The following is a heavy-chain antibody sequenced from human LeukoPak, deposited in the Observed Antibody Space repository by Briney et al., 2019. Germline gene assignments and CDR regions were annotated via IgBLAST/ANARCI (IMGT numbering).Heavy chain of an antibody. Sequence: GGSLRLSCAASGFTFSDYAMNWVRQAPGKGLEWVSAISVTDGSTYYADSVKGRFTIPRDNSKNTLYLQMNSLRAEDTAVYYCAKDSHYWGQGTLVTVSS. J-gene: IGHJ4*02. CDR1: GFTFSDYA. V-gene: IGHV3-23*01. CDR3: AKDSHY. CDR2: ISVTDGST.